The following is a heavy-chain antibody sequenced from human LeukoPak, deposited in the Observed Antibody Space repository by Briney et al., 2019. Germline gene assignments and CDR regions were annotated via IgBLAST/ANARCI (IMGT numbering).Heavy chain of an antibody. V-gene: IGHV4-39*07. Sequence: SETLSLTCTVSGGSISSSSYYWGWIRQPPGKGLEWIGSIYYSGGTYYNPSLKSRVTISVDTSKNQFSLKLSSVTAADTAVYYCAAVAGPTGFDYWGQGTLVTVSS. CDR3: AAVAGPTGFDY. J-gene: IGHJ4*02. D-gene: IGHD6-19*01. CDR1: GGSISSSSYY. CDR2: IYYSGGT.